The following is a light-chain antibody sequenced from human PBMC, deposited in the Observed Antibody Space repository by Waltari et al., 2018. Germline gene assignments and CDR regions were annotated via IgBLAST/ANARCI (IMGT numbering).Light chain of an antibody. CDR2: WAS. CDR3: HQYYNTPYS. CDR1: RTVLYDSHNKNY. J-gene: IGKJ2*03. Sequence: DIVMTQSPDSLAVSLGERATINCQSSRTVLYDSHNKNYLAWYQQKPGQPPNLLIYWASTRKSGVPDRFSGSGSGTDFTLTISTLQAEDVAVYYCHQYYNTPYSYGQGTKLEIK. V-gene: IGKV4-1*01.